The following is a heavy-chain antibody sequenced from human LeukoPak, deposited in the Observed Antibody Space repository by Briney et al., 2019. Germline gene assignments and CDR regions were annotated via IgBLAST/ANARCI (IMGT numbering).Heavy chain of an antibody. CDR2: INSDGSST. CDR1: GFTFRNFW. J-gene: IGHJ5*02. Sequence: GGSLRLSCAASGFTFRNFWMHWVRQAPGKGLLWVSRINSDGSSTTYADSVKGRFTISRDNDKNTVYLQMNSLRAEDTAVYYCARTLGVPSAFDPWGQGILVTVSS. V-gene: IGHV3-74*01. CDR3: ARTLGVPSAFDP. D-gene: IGHD2-2*01.